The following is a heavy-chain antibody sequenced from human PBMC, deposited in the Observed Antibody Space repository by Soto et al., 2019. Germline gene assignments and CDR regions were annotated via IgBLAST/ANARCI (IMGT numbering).Heavy chain of an antibody. D-gene: IGHD5-12*01. CDR1: CGSISSGGYS. J-gene: IGHJ4*02. CDR3: AAGGGLPRYY. Sequence: TLSLTCAVSCGSISSGGYSWSWIRQPPGKGLEWIGYIYHSGSTYYNPSLKSRVTISVDRSKNQFSLKLSSVTAADTAVYYCAAGGGLPRYYWGQGTLVT. V-gene: IGHV4-30-2*01. CDR2: IYHSGST.